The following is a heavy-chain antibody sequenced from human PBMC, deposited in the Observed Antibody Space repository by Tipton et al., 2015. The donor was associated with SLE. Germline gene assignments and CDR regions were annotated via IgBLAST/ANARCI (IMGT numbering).Heavy chain of an antibody. V-gene: IGHV4-59*11. CDR3: ARGGDSSGFGWFDP. Sequence: TLSLTCTVSGGSLSSHHWSWIRPPPGKGLEWIGYIYYSGSTNYNPSLKSRVTISVDTSKDQFSLKLSSVTAADTAVYYCARGGDSSGFGWFDPWGQGTLVTVSS. CDR1: GGSLSSHH. D-gene: IGHD6-19*01. CDR2: IYYSGST. J-gene: IGHJ5*02.